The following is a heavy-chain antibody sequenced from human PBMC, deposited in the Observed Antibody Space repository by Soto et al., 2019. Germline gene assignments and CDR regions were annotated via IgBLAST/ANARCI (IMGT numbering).Heavy chain of an antibody. CDR3: ARGKGRRWDY. Sequence: SETLSLTCAVYGGSFSGYYWSWIRQPPGKGLEWIGEINHSGSTNYNPSLKSRVTISVDTSKNQFSLKLSSVTAADTAVYYCARGKGRRWDYWGQGTLVTVSS. J-gene: IGHJ4*02. CDR1: GGSFSGYY. V-gene: IGHV4-34*01. CDR2: INHSGST.